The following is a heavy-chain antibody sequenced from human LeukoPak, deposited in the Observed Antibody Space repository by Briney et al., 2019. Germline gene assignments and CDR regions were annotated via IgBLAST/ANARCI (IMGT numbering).Heavy chain of an antibody. CDR3: ASRGKLDY. D-gene: IGHD1-26*01. Sequence: SLKPSCEPSLGTFRSYAISSVPQAPGQGLEWMGGINPIFGTANYEQKFQGRVTITADQSTSTAYMELSSLRSEDTAVYFCASRGKLDYWGQGALVTVSS. CDR2: INPIFGTA. J-gene: IGHJ4*02. CDR1: LGTFRSYA. V-gene: IGHV1-69*13.